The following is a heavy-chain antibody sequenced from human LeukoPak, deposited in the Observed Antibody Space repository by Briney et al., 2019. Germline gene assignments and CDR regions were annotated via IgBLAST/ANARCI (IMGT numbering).Heavy chain of an antibody. D-gene: IGHD1-1*01. Sequence: ASVKVSCRASGYTFTGYYMHWVRQAPGQGLEWMGWINPNSGGTNYAQKFQGRVTMTRDTSISTAYMELSRLRSDDTAVYYCASALDAYYYGMDVWGQGTTVTVSS. CDR1: GYTFTGYY. V-gene: IGHV1-2*02. CDR2: INPNSGGT. J-gene: IGHJ6*02. CDR3: ASALDAYYYGMDV.